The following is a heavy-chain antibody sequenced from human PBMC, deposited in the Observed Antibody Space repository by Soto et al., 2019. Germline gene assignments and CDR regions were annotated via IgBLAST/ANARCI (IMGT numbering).Heavy chain of an antibody. D-gene: IGHD4-17*01. CDR1: GFTFSSYA. CDR3: ARGQSDYGDYDGGEDYYGMDV. CDR2: ISYDGSNK. Sequence: QVQLVESGGGVVQPGRSLRLSCAASGFTFSSYAMHWVRQAPGKGLEWVAVISYDGSNKYYADSVKGRFTISRDNSKNTLYLHMNSLRAEDTAVYYCARGQSDYGDYDGGEDYYGMDVWGQGTTVTVSS. J-gene: IGHJ6*02. V-gene: IGHV3-30-3*01.